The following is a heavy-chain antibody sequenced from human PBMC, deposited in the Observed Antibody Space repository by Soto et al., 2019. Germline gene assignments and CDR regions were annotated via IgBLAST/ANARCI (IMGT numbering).Heavy chain of an antibody. CDR2: IWNHGRED. Sequence: QVHLVESGGGVVQPGRSLRLSCAASGFTFSTYGMHWVRQAPGKGLEWVALIWNHGREDSYADSVKGRFTISRDNSKNVLYLQMNSLRADETAVYYCVRGPWLVGDVTSFDYWGQGTLVTVSS. D-gene: IGHD6-19*01. CDR1: GFTFSTYG. CDR3: VRGPWLVGDVTSFDY. J-gene: IGHJ4*02. V-gene: IGHV3-33*01.